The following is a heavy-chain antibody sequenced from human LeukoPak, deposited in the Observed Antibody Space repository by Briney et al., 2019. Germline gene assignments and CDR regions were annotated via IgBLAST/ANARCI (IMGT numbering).Heavy chain of an antibody. J-gene: IGHJ2*01. V-gene: IGHV3-64*02. CDR2: ISSNGGST. CDR3: ARDPGYGDYFGWYFDL. Sequence: PGGSLRLSCAASGFTFSSYAMHWVRQAPGKGLEYVSGISSNGGSTYYADSVKGRFTISRDNSKNTLYLQMGSLRADDMAVYYCARDPGYGDYFGWYFDLWGRGTLVTVFS. CDR1: GFTFSSYA. D-gene: IGHD4-17*01.